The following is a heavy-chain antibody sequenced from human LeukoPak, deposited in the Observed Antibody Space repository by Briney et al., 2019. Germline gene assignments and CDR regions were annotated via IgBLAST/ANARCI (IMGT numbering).Heavy chain of an antibody. CDR3: ASLCSSTSCYYYGMDV. D-gene: IGHD2-2*01. CDR1: GYTFTGYY. J-gene: IGHJ6*02. CDR2: INPNSGGT. Sequence: GASVKVSCKASGYTFTGYYMHWVRQAPGQGLEWMGWINPNSGGTNYAQKFQGRVTMTRDTSISTAYMELSRLRSDDTAVYYCASLCSSTSCYYYGMDVWGQGTTVTVSS. V-gene: IGHV1-2*02.